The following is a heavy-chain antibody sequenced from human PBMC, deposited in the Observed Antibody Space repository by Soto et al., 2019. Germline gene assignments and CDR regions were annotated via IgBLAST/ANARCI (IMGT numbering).Heavy chain of an antibody. V-gene: IGHV3-23*01. CDR2: ISGSGGSR. D-gene: IGHD3-10*01. Sequence: EVQLLESGGGLVQPGGSLRLSCAASGFTFSSYAMSWVRQAPGKGLEWVSAISGSGGSRYYADSVKGRFTTTSDNSKNTLYLQMNSLRAADTDVYYCAKGVSGGKWFGEFSLYYFAYWGQGTLVTVSS. CDR1: GFTFSSYA. J-gene: IGHJ4*02. CDR3: AKGVSGGKWFGEFSLYYFAY.